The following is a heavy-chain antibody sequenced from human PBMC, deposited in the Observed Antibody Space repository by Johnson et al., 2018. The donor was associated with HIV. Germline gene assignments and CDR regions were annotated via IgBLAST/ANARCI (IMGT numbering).Heavy chain of an antibody. Sequence: VQLVESGGGLVKPGGSLRLSCAASGFTFSSYAMHWVRQAPGKGLEWVSGISWNSGSIGYADSVKGRFTISRDNAKNSLYLQMNSLRAEDTALYYCAKDSRRAAAGRIGLCAFDIWGQGTMVTVSS. CDR3: AKDSRRAAAGRIGLCAFDI. D-gene: IGHD6-13*01. J-gene: IGHJ3*02. V-gene: IGHV3-9*01. CDR2: ISWNSGSI. CDR1: GFTFSSYA.